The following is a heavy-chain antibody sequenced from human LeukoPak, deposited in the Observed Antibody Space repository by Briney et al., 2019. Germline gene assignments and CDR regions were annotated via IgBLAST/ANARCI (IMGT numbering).Heavy chain of an antibody. Sequence: KPSETLSLNCSVSGASFSTNYWSWIRQPPRGGLELIGYVFDSGSTNYNPSLKSRVTISVDTSTKQFSLRLSSVTAADTAVYYCARLYQQSKWKYYYYYMDVWGKGTAVTVSS. D-gene: IGHD1-1*01. CDR1: GASFSTNY. CDR2: VFDSGST. V-gene: IGHV4-59*01. CDR3: ARLYQQSKWKYYYYYMDV. J-gene: IGHJ6*03.